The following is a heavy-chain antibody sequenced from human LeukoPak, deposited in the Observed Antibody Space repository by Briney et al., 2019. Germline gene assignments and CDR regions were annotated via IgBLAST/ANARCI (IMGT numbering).Heavy chain of an antibody. CDR2: ISGSGGST. CDR1: GFTFSSYA. D-gene: IGHD2-8*01. CDR3: ARYCTNGVCYDTAANAFDI. J-gene: IGHJ3*02. Sequence: GGSLRLSCAASGFTFSSYAMSWVRQAPGKGLEWVSAISGSGGSTYYADSVKGRFTISRDNAKNSLYLQMNSLRAEDTAVYYCARYCTNGVCYDTAANAFDIWAKGQWSPSLQ. V-gene: IGHV3-23*01.